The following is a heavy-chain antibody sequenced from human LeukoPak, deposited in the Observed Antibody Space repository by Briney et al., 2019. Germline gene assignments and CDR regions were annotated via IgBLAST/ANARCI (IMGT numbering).Heavy chain of an antibody. CDR2: ISSSGSTI. CDR1: GFTVSSNY. J-gene: IGHJ5*02. Sequence: GGSLRLSCAVSGFTVSSNYMSWVRQAPGKGLEWVSYISSSGSTIYYADSVKGRFTISRDNAKNSLYLQMNSLRAEDTAVYYCARRSGWFGTNWFDPWGQGTLVTVSS. V-gene: IGHV3-11*01. D-gene: IGHD3-10*01. CDR3: ARRSGWFGTNWFDP.